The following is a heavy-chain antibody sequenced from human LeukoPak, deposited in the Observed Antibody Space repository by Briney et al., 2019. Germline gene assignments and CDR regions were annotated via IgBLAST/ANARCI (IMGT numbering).Heavy chain of an antibody. CDR2: IIPIFGTA. J-gene: IGHJ3*02. D-gene: IGHD2-21*01. CDR3: AGDCGGDCYSPEPDAFDI. V-gene: IGHV1-69*01. CDR1: GGTFSSYA. Sequence: SSVKVSCKASGGTFSSYAISWVRQAPGQGLEWMGGIIPIFGTANYAQKFQGRVTITADGSTSTAYMELSSLRSEDTAVYYCAGDCGGDCYSPEPDAFDIWGQGTMVTVSS.